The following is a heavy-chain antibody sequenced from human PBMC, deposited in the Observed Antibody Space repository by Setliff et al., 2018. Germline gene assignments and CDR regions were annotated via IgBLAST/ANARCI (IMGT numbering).Heavy chain of an antibody. D-gene: IGHD4-17*01. J-gene: IGHJ4*01. CDR3: ARRSGDRGMTTGWPDDFDY. V-gene: IGHV1-46*01. CDR1: GYTLTNYY. CDR2: INPSGGLT. Sequence: GASVKVSCKASGYTLTNYYMHWVRQAPGQGLEWMGIINPSGGLTRYAQKFQGRVTITTDTSTSTAYMEVRSLRSDDTAVYYCARRSGDRGMTTGWPDDFDYWGRGTLVTVSS.